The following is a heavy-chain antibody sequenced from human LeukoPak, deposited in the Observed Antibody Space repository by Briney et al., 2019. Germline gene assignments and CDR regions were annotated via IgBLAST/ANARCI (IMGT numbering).Heavy chain of an antibody. CDR2: IYYSGST. CDR1: GGSISSGGYY. D-gene: IGHD5-18*01. V-gene: IGHV4-31*03. Sequence: SETLSLTCTVSGGSISSGGYYWSWIRQHPGKGLEWIGYIYYSGSTYYNPSLKSRVTISVDTSKNQFSLKLSSVTAADTAVYHCARCGYSYGYQDAFDIWGQGTMVTVSS. J-gene: IGHJ3*02. CDR3: ARCGYSYGYQDAFDI.